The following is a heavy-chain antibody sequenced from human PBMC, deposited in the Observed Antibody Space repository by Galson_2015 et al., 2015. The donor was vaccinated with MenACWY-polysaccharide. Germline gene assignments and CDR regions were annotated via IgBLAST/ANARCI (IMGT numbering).Heavy chain of an antibody. V-gene: IGHV3-23*01. J-gene: IGHJ5*02. CDR2: ITGDGSTS. Sequence: SLRLSCAASGFAFSSHAMGWVRRAPEKGLEWVSSITGDGSTSFYADSVRGRFTLSKDNSQNTLFLQMNSLRAEDTALYYCAKISPPSSNLAPWGPGTPVT. CDR3: AKISPPSSNLAP. CDR1: GFAFSSHA. D-gene: IGHD1-14*01.